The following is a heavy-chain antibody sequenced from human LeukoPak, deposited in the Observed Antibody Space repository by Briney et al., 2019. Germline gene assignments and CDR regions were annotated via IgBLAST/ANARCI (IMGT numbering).Heavy chain of an antibody. CDR1: GGSISSSNW. CDR2: IYHSGST. J-gene: IGHJ5*02. Sequence: PSETLSLTCAVSGGSISSSNWWGWVRQPPGKGLEWIGEIYHSGSTNYNPSLKSRVTISVDKSKNQFSLKLSSVTAADTAVYYCARDKELAAAGNWFDPWGQGTLVTVSS. V-gene: IGHV4-4*02. CDR3: ARDKELAAAGNWFDP. D-gene: IGHD6-13*01.